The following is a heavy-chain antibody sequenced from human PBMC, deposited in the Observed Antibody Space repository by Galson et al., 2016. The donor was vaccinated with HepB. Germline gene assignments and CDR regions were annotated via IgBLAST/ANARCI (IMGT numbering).Heavy chain of an antibody. Sequence: SVKVSCKASGYTFSSFDINWVRQATGQGLQWLGTIHPSGAYTTYAQRFDGRVTMTRDTATNTVYMELRALTSKDTAVYYCARANYNLLTGYYSGLDHWGQGTLVTVSS. J-gene: IGHJ4*02. D-gene: IGHD3-9*01. CDR2: IHPSGAYT. CDR3: ARANYNLLTGYYSGLDH. V-gene: IGHV1-46*01. CDR1: GYTFSSFD.